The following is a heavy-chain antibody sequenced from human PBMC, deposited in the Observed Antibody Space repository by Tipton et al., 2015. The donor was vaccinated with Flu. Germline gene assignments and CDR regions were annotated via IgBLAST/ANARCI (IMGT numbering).Heavy chain of an antibody. CDR3: ARDNLLQSGGIRPYYYYAMDV. Sequence: TLSLTCVVSGYSINSGYCWGWVRQPPGKGLEWIGTICHSGSTYYNPSLKSRVTILVDTSKNQFSLKLSSVTAADTAVYYCARDNLLQSGGIRPYYYYAMDVWGQGTTVIVSS. CDR2: ICHSGST. V-gene: IGHV4-38-2*02. CDR1: GYSINSGYC. J-gene: IGHJ6*02. D-gene: IGHD3-16*02.